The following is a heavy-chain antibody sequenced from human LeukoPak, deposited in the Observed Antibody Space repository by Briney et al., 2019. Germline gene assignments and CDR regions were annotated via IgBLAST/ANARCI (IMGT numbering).Heavy chain of an antibody. D-gene: IGHD3-9*01. CDR3: AKVPDYDILTGSFDY. V-gene: IGHV3-23*01. CDR2: ISGSGGST. CDR1: GFTFSSYA. J-gene: IGHJ4*02. Sequence: SGGSLRLSCAASGFTFSSYAMRWVRQAPGKGLEWVSAISGSGGSTYYADSVKGRFTISRDNTKNTLYLQMNSQRAEDTAVYYCAKVPDYDILTGSFDYWGQGTLVTVSS.